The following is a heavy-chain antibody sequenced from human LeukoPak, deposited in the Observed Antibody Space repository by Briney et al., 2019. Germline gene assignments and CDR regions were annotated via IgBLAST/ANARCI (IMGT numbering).Heavy chain of an antibody. Sequence: PSETLSLTCTVSGGSISSYDWSWIRQPPGKGLEWIGYIYYSGSTNYNPSLKSRVTISVDTSKNQFSLKLSPVTAADTAVYYCARHGAPGSFDYWGQGTLVTVSS. CDR1: GGSISSYD. CDR2: IYYSGST. D-gene: IGHD3-10*01. CDR3: ARHGAPGSFDY. V-gene: IGHV4-59*08. J-gene: IGHJ4*02.